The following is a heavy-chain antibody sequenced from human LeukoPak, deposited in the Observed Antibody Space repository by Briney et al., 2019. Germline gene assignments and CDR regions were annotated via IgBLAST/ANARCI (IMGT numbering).Heavy chain of an antibody. J-gene: IGHJ4*02. V-gene: IGHV3-23*01. Sequence: PGGSLRLSCAAPGFTFSSYAMSWVCQVPGKGLEWVSAISGSGGSTYYAASVKGRFTISRDNAKNSLYLQMNSLRDEVTAVYYCARDPHALDFWGQGTLVTVSS. CDR2: ISGSGGST. CDR1: GFTFSSYA. CDR3: ARDPHALDF.